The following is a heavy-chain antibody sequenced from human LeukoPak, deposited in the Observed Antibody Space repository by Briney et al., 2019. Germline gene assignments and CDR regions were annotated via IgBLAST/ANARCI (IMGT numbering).Heavy chain of an antibody. Sequence: PGGSLRLSCAASGFTFTSYGMHWVRQAPGKGLEWVSFIRYDGSNKYYAESVKGRFTISRDDSKNTLYLQMNSLRLEDTALFYCAKHGIAGAIYGTSFDYWGQGILVTVSS. D-gene: IGHD1-26*01. CDR1: GFTFTSYG. V-gene: IGHV3-30*02. CDR3: AKHGIAGAIYGTSFDY. CDR2: IRYDGSNK. J-gene: IGHJ4*02.